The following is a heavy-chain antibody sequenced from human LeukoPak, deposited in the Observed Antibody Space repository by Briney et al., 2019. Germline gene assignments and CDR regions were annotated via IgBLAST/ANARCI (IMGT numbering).Heavy chain of an antibody. CDR2: INPNSGGT. CDR1: GYTFTGYY. J-gene: IGHJ3*01. D-gene: IGHD3-10*01. V-gene: IGHV1-2*02. Sequence: GASVKVSCKASGYTFTGYYMHWVRQAPGQGLEWMGWINPNSGGTNYAQKFQGRFTMTRDTSISTAYMELSRLRSDDTAGYYCARMALLWFGENWGQGTMVTVSS. CDR3: ARMALLWFGEN.